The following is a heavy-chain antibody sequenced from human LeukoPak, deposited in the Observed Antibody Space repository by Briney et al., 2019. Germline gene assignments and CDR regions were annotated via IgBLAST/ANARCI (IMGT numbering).Heavy chain of an antibody. J-gene: IGHJ6*03. D-gene: IGHD6-25*01. CDR1: GDTLNNYA. V-gene: IGHV1-69*06. Sequence: SVKVSCKTSGDTLNNYAINWVRQAPGQGPEWMGRIVPIFNAAAYAPKFQGRLTITADISTSTVYMELRSLTSEDTAVYYCARGHYTSDGSGFYYYYMDVWGKGTILTVPS. CDR2: IVPIFNAA. CDR3: ARGHYTSDGSGFYYYYMDV.